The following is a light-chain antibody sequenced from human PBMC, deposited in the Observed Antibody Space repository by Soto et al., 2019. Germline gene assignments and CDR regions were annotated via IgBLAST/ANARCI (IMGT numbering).Light chain of an antibody. V-gene: IGLV4-69*01. Sequence: QSVLTQSPSASASLGASVKLTCTLSSGHSSYAIAWHQQQPEKGPRYLMKLNSDGSHSKGDGIPDRFSGSSSGAERYLTIASIHSADEADYYCQNWGTGSVVFGGGTKLTVL. J-gene: IGLJ2*01. CDR1: SGHSSYA. CDR3: QNWGTGSVV. CDR2: LNSDGSH.